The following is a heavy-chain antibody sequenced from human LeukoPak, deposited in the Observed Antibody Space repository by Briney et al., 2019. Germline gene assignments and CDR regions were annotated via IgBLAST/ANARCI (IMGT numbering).Heavy chain of an antibody. D-gene: IGHD3-10*01. J-gene: IGHJ4*02. CDR3: GLGSGRSDFDY. V-gene: IGHV3-15*01. CDR2: IKSKSDSETI. CDR1: GFTFSGYS. Sequence: GGSLRLSCAASGFTFSGYSMNWVRQAPGKGLEWVARIKSKSDSETIEYAASVKGRFTISRDDSRNTVYLQMNSLTTEDTAVYYCGLGSGRSDFDYWGQGTLVTVSS.